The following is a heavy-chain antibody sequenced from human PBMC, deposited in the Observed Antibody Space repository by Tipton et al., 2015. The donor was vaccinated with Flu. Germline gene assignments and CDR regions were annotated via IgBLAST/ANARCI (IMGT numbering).Heavy chain of an antibody. V-gene: IGHV3-7*03. J-gene: IGHJ6*02. D-gene: IGHD3-3*01. CDR3: ARDHPPSITVLGEITDYFGMAV. Sequence: SLRLSCGASEFTFSTYWMSWVRQAPGKGLEWVANVNQGGGQKYYVDSVKGRFTISRDNAKNSLYLQVNSLRAEDTAVYYCARDHPPSITVLGEITDYFGMAVWGQGTTVTVSS. CDR2: VNQGGGQK. CDR1: EFTFSTYW.